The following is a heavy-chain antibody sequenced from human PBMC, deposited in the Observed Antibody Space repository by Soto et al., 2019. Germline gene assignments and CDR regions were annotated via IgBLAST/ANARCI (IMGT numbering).Heavy chain of an antibody. D-gene: IGHD6-19*01. CDR1: GFTFSNLC. Sequence: GRPLRLSCAASGFTFSNLCMSWVRQAQGKGLEWVANIKQDGREKYYVGSVKGRFTISRDNAKNSLYLQMNSLRAEDTAVYYCARGLPTAWYSSGWSPPPVGMDVWGQGTTVTVSS. CDR2: IKQDGREK. CDR3: ARGLPTAWYSSGWSPPPVGMDV. J-gene: IGHJ6*02. V-gene: IGHV3-7*03.